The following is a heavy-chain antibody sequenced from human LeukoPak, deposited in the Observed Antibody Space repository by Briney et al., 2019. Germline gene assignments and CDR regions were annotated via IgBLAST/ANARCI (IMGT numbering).Heavy chain of an antibody. D-gene: IGHD3-10*01. CDR3: ARVQEVRGVKGFDP. V-gene: IGHV1-2*02. Sequence: GASVKVSCKASGYTFTSYYMHWVRQAPGQGLEWMGWINPNSGGTNYAQKFQGRVTMTRDMSISTAYMELSRLRSDDTAVYYCARVQEVRGVKGFDPWGQGTLVTVSS. CDR2: INPNSGGT. CDR1: GYTFTSYY. J-gene: IGHJ5*02.